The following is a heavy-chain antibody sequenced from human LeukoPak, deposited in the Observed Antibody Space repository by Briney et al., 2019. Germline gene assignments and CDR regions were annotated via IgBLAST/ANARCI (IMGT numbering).Heavy chain of an antibody. V-gene: IGHV4-59*01. Sequence: SETLSLTCTVSGGSISSYYWSWIRQPPGKGLEWIGYNYYSGSTNYNPSLKSRVTISVDTSKNQFSLKLSSVTAADTAVYYCARESDAGYSSGWFTYYYYGMDVWGQGTTVTVSS. CDR2: NYYSGST. CDR1: GGSISSYY. D-gene: IGHD6-19*01. J-gene: IGHJ6*02. CDR3: ARESDAGYSSGWFTYYYYGMDV.